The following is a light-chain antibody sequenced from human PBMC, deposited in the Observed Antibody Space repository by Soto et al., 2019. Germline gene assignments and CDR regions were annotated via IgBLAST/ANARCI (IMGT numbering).Light chain of an antibody. Sequence: EIVLTQSPGTLSLSPGERATLSCRASQSVASSHLAWYPQKPGQTPRLLIYDASSRATGIPDRISGSGSGTDFTLTISRLEPEDFAVYYCQQYGSAPFTFGPGTKVDIK. CDR2: DAS. CDR1: QSVASSH. J-gene: IGKJ3*01. CDR3: QQYGSAPFT. V-gene: IGKV3-20*01.